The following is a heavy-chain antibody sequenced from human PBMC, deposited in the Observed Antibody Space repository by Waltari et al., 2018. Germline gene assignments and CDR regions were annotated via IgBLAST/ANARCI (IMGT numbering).Heavy chain of an antibody. J-gene: IGHJ3*01. CDR3: ARRVSTKGAFEV. CDR2: ISPMPGIT. D-gene: IGHD5-12*01. Sequence: QVQLVQSGAEVKQPGSSVKVSCKSSGGPFSSVGLHWLRQAPGQGLEWMGKISPMPGITDYEQKFQGRVRITADRSTTTGYMELRSLGSEDTAIYYCARRVSTKGAFEVWGRGTLVTVSP. V-gene: IGHV1-69*02. CDR1: GGPFSSVG.